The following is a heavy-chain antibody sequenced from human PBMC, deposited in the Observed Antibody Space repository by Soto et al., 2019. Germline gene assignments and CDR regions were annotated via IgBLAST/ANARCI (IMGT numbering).Heavy chain of an antibody. D-gene: IGHD2-2*01. V-gene: IGHV1-69*13. CDR1: GGTFSSYA. CDR2: IIPIFGTA. J-gene: IGHJ6*02. Sequence: SVKVSCKASGGTFSSYAISWVRQAPGQGLEWMGGIIPIFGTANYAQKFQGRVTITADESTSTAYMELSSLRSEDTAVYYCARDSPNIVVVPAALKYGMDVWGQGTTVTVSS. CDR3: ARDSPNIVVVPAALKYGMDV.